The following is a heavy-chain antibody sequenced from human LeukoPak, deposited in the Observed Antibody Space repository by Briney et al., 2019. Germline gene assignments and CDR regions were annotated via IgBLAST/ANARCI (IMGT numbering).Heavy chain of an antibody. D-gene: IGHD3-10*01. J-gene: IGHJ6*03. CDR2: INPSGGST. CDR1: GYTFTSYY. CDR3: ARGPSITMVRGGQWYYYMDV. V-gene: IGHV1-46*01. Sequence: ASVKVSCKASGYTFTSYYMHWVRQAPGQGLEWRGIINPSGGSTNYAQKFQGRVTMTRDTSTNTVYMELSSLRSEDTAVYYCARGPSITMVRGGQWYYYMDVWGKGTTVTISS.